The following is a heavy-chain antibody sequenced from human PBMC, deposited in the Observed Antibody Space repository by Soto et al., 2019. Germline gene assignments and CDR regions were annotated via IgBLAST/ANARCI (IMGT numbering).Heavy chain of an antibody. V-gene: IGHV1-8*01. D-gene: IGHD3-3*01. CDR2: MNPNSGNT. J-gene: IGHJ3*02. CDR1: GYTFTSYD. CDR3: ASHARNYDFWSGYSFDI. Sequence: QVQLVQSGAEVKKPGASVKVSCKASGYTFTSYDINWVRQATGQGLEWMGWMNPNSGNTGYAQKFQGRVTMTRNTSISTAYMELSSLRSGDTAVYYCASHARNYDFWSGYSFDIWGQGTMVTVSS.